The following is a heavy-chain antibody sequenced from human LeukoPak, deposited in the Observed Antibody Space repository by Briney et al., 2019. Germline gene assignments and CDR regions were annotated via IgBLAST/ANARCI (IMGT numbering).Heavy chain of an antibody. V-gene: IGHV4-39*07. CDR1: GGSISSSSYY. Sequence: SETLSLTCTVSGGSISSSSYYWGWIRQPPGKGLEWIGSIYYSGSTYYNPSLKSRVTISVDTSKNQFSLKLSSVTAADTAVYYCARDPVVRDRMLPSYYYYGMDVWGQGTTVTVSS. D-gene: IGHD3-10*01. J-gene: IGHJ6*02. CDR3: ARDPVVRDRMLPSYYYYGMDV. CDR2: IYYSGST.